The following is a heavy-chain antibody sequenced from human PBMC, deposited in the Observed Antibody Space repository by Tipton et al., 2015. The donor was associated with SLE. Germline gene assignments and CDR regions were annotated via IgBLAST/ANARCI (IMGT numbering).Heavy chain of an antibody. CDR2: INHRGGT. Sequence: TLSLTCAVFGGSFSGNYWIWIRQTPGKGLEWIGEINHRGGTNLNPSLESRVSVSKDTSKNQFSLKLTSVTAADTAVYYCARSSTGPKDNWFDPWGQGTLVTVSS. V-gene: IGHV4-34*01. CDR3: ARSSTGPKDNWFDP. CDR1: GGSFSGNY. J-gene: IGHJ5*02. D-gene: IGHD3-9*01.